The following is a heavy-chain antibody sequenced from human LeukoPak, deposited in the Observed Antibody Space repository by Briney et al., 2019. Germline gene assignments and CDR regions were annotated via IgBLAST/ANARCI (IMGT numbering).Heavy chain of an antibody. J-gene: IGHJ3*02. Sequence: GGSLRLSCAASGFTFSNFWMSWVRQAPGKGLEWVAVISYDGSNKYYADSVKGRFTISRDNSKNTLSLQMNSLRADDTAVYYCAKDTSGWYTDAFDIWGLGTMVTVSS. CDR3: AKDTSGWYTDAFDI. CDR2: ISYDGSNK. CDR1: GFTFSNFW. D-gene: IGHD6-19*01. V-gene: IGHV3-30*18.